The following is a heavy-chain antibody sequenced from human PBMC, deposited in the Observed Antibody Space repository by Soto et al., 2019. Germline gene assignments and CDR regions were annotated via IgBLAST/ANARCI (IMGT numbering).Heavy chain of an antibody. CDR3: ARHKLWMATINNAEFDV. J-gene: IGHJ3*01. Sequence: PGESLKISCKRSGYTFNTYWIGWVRQMPRKGLEWMGFIYPGDSDTTYSPSFQGQVTISVDKSISTAYLQWSSLKVSDTAIYYCARHKLWMATINNAEFDVWGQGTKVTVSS. D-gene: IGHD2-21*01. CDR2: IYPGDSDT. V-gene: IGHV5-51*01. CDR1: GYTFNTYW.